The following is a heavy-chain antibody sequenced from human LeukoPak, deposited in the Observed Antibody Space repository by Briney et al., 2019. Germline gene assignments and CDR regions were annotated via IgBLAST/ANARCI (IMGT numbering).Heavy chain of an antibody. D-gene: IGHD3/OR15-3a*01. J-gene: IGHJ3*02. CDR3: SRNGLASTYDI. CDR1: GLTFSSYW. CDR2: ISPDGRTT. V-gene: IGHV3-74*01. Sequence: PGGSLRLSCAASGLTFSSYWMHWVRQTPGKGLLWVSYISPDGRTTNYADSVKGRFTISRDNPKNTLYLQLNSLSAEDTAVYYCSRNGLASTYDIWGQGTTVTVSS.